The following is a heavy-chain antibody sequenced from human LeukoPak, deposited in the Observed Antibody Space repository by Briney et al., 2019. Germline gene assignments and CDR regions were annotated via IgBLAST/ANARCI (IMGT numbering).Heavy chain of an antibody. CDR3: ARDSSLPVSIVVYYFDY. J-gene: IGHJ4*02. Sequence: KTGGSLRLSCAASGFTLSSHSMNWVRQAPGKGLEWVSSISSSSSYIYYADSVKGRFTISRDNAKNSLYLQMNSLRAEDTAVYYCARDSSLPVSIVVYYFDYWGQGTLVTVSS. CDR2: ISSSSSYI. D-gene: IGHD2-8*02. V-gene: IGHV3-21*01. CDR1: GFTLSSHS.